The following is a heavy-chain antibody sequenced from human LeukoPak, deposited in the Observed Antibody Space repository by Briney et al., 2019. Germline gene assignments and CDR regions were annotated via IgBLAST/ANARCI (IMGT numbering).Heavy chain of an antibody. CDR2: IRADAVTT. D-gene: IGHD5-24*01. J-gene: IGHJ4*02. V-gene: IGHV3-23*01. CDR3: VKDDGWVQYAN. CDR1: GFIFSHHG. Sequence: GSLRLSCATSGFIFSHHGMNWVRQAPGKGLEWVSGIRADAVTTYYADSVKGRFIISRDNSKNTVYLQMNSLSAEDAAVYYCVKDDGWVQYANWGQGTLVTVSS.